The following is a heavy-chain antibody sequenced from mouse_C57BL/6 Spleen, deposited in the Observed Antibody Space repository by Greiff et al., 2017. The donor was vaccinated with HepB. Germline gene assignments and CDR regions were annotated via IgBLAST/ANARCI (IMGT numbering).Heavy chain of an antibody. V-gene: IGHV1-82*01. Sequence: QVQLQQSGPELVKPGASVKISCKASGYAFSSSWMNWVKQRPGKGLEWIGRIYPGDGDTNYNGKFKAKATLTADKSSSTAYMQLSSLTSEDSAVYFCARSGLDFDYWGQGTTLTVSS. CDR1: GYAFSSSW. D-gene: IGHD3-1*01. CDR2: IYPGDGDT. CDR3: ARSGLDFDY. J-gene: IGHJ2*01.